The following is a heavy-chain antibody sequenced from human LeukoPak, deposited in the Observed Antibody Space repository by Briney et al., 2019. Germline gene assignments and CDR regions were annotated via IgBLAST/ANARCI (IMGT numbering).Heavy chain of an antibody. CDR1: GFTFSTYY. D-gene: IGHD6-13*01. CDR3: ARDVVAAAGFDY. V-gene: IGHV3-21*01. Sequence: GGSLRLSCAASGFTFSTYYMNWVRQAPGKGLEWASSISGSSLYIYYADSVKGRFTISRDNAKNSLYLQMNSLRAEDTAVYYCARDVVAAAGFDYWGQGTLVTVSS. J-gene: IGHJ4*02. CDR2: ISGSSLYI.